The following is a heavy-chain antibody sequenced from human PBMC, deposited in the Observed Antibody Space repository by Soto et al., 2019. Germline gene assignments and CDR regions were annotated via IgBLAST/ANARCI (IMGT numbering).Heavy chain of an antibody. D-gene: IGHD6-6*01. CDR2: IRSSGTTK. Sequence: PGGSLRLSCAASGFTFSSYEMNWVRQAPGKGLEWVSYIRSSGTTKYYADSVKGRFTISRDSAKNSLYLQVNSLRAEDTAVYYCATRPPRRNIAAGYWGQGTLVT. CDR1: GFTFSSYE. V-gene: IGHV3-48*03. J-gene: IGHJ4*02. CDR3: ATRPPRRNIAAGY.